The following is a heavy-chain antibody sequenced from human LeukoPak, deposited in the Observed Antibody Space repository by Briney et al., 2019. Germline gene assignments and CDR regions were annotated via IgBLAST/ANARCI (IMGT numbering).Heavy chain of an antibody. CDR1: GYSFTNFW. CDR2: IYLGDSDT. Sequence: GESLKISCKGSGYSFTNFWVSWVRQVPGKGLEWMGVIYLGDSDTRYSPSLRSQVTISADKSISTAYLQWNSLKASDTAMYFCARHMGGYSNSPFDYWGQGTLVTVSS. CDR3: ARHMGGYSNSPFDY. J-gene: IGHJ4*02. V-gene: IGHV5-51*01. D-gene: IGHD6-13*01.